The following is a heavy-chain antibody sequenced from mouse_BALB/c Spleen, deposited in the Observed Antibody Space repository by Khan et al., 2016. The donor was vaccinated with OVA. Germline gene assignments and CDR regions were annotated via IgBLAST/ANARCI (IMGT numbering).Heavy chain of an antibody. D-gene: IGHD1-3*01. CDR3: ARREDI. CDR2: ICAGGST. V-gene: IGHV2-9*02. J-gene: IGHJ2*01. CDR1: GFSLSSYG. Sequence: QVQLKQSGPGLVAPSQSLYITCTASGFSLSSYGVPWVRQPPGKGLEWLGVICAGGSTNYNSALMYRLCISKDNSKSQVFLKMNSLQTDDTAMYYCARREDIWGQGTTLTVSS.